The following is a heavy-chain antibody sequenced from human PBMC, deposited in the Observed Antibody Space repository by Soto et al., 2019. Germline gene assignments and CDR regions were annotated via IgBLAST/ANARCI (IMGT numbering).Heavy chain of an antibody. CDR1: GFTFSSYS. V-gene: IGHV3-21*01. D-gene: IGHD3-10*01. CDR2: ISSSSSYI. CDR3: ASMSLLWFGELPPGEGY. J-gene: IGHJ4*02. Sequence: GGSLRLSCAASGFTFSSYSMNWVRQAPGKGLEWVSSISSSSSYIYYADSVKGRFTISRDNAKNSLYLQMNSLRAEDTAVYYCASMSLLWFGELPPGEGYWGQGTLVTVSS.